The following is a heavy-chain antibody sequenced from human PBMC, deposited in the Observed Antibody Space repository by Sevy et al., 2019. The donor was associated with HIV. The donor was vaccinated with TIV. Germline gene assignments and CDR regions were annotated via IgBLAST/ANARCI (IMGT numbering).Heavy chain of an antibody. Sequence: GESLKISCKGSGYSFTSYWIGWVRQVPGEGLEWMGIIYPGDSDTRYSPSFQGQVTISADKSISTAYLQWSSLKASDTAMYYCARLDDILTGYYNNGMDVWGQGTTVTVSS. J-gene: IGHJ6*02. CDR1: GYSFTSYW. D-gene: IGHD3-9*01. CDR2: IYPGDSDT. CDR3: ARLDDILTGYYNNGMDV. V-gene: IGHV5-51*01.